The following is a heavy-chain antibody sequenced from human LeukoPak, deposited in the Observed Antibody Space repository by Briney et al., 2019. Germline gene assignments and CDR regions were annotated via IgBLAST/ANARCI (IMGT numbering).Heavy chain of an antibody. CDR2: ISSSSSYI. V-gene: IGHV3-21*01. J-gene: IGHJ5*02. D-gene: IGHD4-11*01. CDR3: ARVEGNYSDYIRPLNWFDP. CDR1: GFTFSSYS. Sequence: GGSLRLSCAASGFTFSSYSMNWVRQAPGKGLEWVSSISSSSSYIYYADPVKGRFTISRDNAKNSLYLQMNSLGAEDTAVYYCARVEGNYSDYIRPLNWFDPWGQGTLVTVSS.